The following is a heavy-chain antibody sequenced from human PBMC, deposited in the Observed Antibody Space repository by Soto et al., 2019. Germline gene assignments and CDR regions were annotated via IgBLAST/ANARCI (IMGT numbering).Heavy chain of an antibody. CDR3: ARSPNYYYYGFDV. D-gene: IGHD3-10*01. V-gene: IGHV4-30-4*02. CDR1: GGSISSGYYY. J-gene: IGHJ6*02. Sequence: SETLSLTCFVSGGSISSGYYYWSWIRQPPGKGLEWIGNIYHSGNTYYNPSLKSRLIISVDTSKSQVSLTLTSMTAADAALYYCARSPNYYYYGFDVWGQGTAVTVSS. CDR2: IYHSGNT.